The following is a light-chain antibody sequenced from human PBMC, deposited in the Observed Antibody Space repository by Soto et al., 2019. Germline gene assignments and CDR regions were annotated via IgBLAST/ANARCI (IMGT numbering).Light chain of an antibody. CDR1: QSISTW. J-gene: IGKJ1*01. CDR2: QAS. V-gene: IGKV1-5*03. Sequence: DIQMAQSPSTLSASVGDRVTITCRASQSISTWLAWYQQKPGKAPKLLICQASTLQSGVPSRFSGSGSGTEFTLTINSLQPDDFATYYCQQYNSESSTFGQGTRVEIK. CDR3: QQYNSESST.